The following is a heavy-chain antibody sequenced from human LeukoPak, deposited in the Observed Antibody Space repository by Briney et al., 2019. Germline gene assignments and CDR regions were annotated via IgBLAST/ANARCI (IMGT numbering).Heavy chain of an antibody. CDR2: ISYDGSNK. CDR1: GFTVSSNY. J-gene: IGHJ4*02. D-gene: IGHD2-21*02. Sequence: GGSLRLSCAASGFTVSSNYMSWVRQAPGKGLEWVAVISYDGSNKYYADSVKGRFTISRDNSKNTLYLQMNSLRAEDTAVYYCAGGLVVVTAIRYWGQGTLVTVSS. V-gene: IGHV3-30-3*01. CDR3: AGGLVVVTAIRY.